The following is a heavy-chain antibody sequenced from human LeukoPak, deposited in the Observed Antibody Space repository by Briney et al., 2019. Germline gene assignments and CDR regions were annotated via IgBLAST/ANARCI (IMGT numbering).Heavy chain of an antibody. CDR1: GGSISSGGYY. V-gene: IGHV4-31*03. CDR3: ARVPAGGLRRYFDY. CDR2: IYFNGNT. D-gene: IGHD3-10*01. J-gene: IGHJ4*02. Sequence: SETLSLTCTVSGGSISSGGYYWSWIRQHPGKGLEWIGHIYFNGNTYYNPSLKSRVTISVDTSKNQFSLKLSSVTAADTAVYYCARVPAGGLRRYFDYWGQGILVTVSS.